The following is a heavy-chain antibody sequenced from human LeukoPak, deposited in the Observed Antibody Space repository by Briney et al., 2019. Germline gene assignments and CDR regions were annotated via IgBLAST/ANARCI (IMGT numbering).Heavy chain of an antibody. J-gene: IGHJ6*03. V-gene: IGHV1-8*03. CDR3: ARVSSSWTGFGYYYYMDV. CDR2: MNPNSGNT. D-gene: IGHD6-13*01. Sequence: ASVKVSCKASGYTFTSYDINWVRQATGQGLEWMGWMNPNSGNTGYAQKFQGRVTITRNTSISTAYMELSSLRSEDTAVYYCARVSSSWTGFGYYYYMDVWGKGTTVTVSS. CDR1: GYTFTSYD.